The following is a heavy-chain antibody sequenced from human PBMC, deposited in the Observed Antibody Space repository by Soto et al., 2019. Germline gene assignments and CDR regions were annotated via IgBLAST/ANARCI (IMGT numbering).Heavy chain of an antibody. J-gene: IGHJ4*02. Sequence: EVQLVESGGGLVQPGGSLRLSCAASGFTFSDYWMSWVRQAPGTGLEWVASINQDGSDRRYVDSMRGRSTVSRDNTKNSLYLQMNSLRVEDTAVYFCARLYGSVTTYDYWGQGTLATVSS. CDR2: INQDGSDR. CDR3: ARLYGSVTTYDY. V-gene: IGHV3-7*01. D-gene: IGHD6-19*01. CDR1: GFTFSDYW.